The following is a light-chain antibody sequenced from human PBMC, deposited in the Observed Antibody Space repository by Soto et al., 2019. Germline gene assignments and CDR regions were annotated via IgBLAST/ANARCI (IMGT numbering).Light chain of an antibody. CDR1: QSVGSS. CDR2: DAS. V-gene: IGKV3-15*01. CDR3: QQYNNWPRT. Sequence: EMVMTQSPVTLSVSPGERATLSCRASQSVGSSLAWYQQKPGQAPRLLIYDASTTATVIPARFSGSGSGTEFTLTISSLQSEDFAVYYCQQYNNWPRTFGQGTKVDIK. J-gene: IGKJ1*01.